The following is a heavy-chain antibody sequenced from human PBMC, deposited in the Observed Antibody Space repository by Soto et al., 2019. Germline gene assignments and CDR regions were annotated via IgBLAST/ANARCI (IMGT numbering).Heavy chain of an antibody. Sequence: PSETLSLTCTVSGGSISSGDYYWSWIRQPPGKGLEWIGYIYYSGRTYYNPSLKSRVTISVDTSKNHFSLKLSSVTAADTAVYYGARADYSSSSGIFDYWGQATLVTVSS. V-gene: IGHV4-30-4*01. CDR1: GGSISSGDYY. D-gene: IGHD6-6*01. CDR3: ARADYSSSSGIFDY. J-gene: IGHJ4*02. CDR2: IYYSGRT.